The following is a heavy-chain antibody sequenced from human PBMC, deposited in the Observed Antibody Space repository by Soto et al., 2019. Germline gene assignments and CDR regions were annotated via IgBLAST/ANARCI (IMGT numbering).Heavy chain of an antibody. J-gene: IGHJ4*02. V-gene: IGHV3-23*01. CDR2: ISSGGGTT. CDR1: GFSFSIFA. CDR3: AKWNGYGDF. Sequence: EVHLLESGGGFLQPGGSLRLSCAASGFSFSIFAMNWVRQAPGKGLEWVSTISSGGGTTLYADSVKGRFTISRDNSKNTVSLQMNSLRAEDTAVYYCAKWNGYGDFWGQGTLVTVSS. D-gene: IGHD1-1*01.